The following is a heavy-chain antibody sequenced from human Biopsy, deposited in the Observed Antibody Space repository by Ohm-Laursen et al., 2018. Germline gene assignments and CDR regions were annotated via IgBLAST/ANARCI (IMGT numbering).Heavy chain of an antibody. V-gene: IGHV4-59*01. Sequence: GTLSLTCTISGGSISSDYWSWIRQTPGKGLEWIGYIYYSGSTNYNPSLKSRVTISVDTSKNQFSLRLNSVTAADTAVYYCARATNSTGWPYYYLYGMDVWGQGTTVTVSS. CDR3: ARATNSTGWPYYYLYGMDV. CDR2: IYYSGST. CDR1: GGSISSDY. J-gene: IGHJ6*02. D-gene: IGHD2/OR15-2a*01.